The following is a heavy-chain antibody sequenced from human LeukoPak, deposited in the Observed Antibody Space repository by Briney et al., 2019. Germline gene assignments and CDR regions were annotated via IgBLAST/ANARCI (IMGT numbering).Heavy chain of an antibody. CDR2: INHSGST. Sequence: SETLSLTCAVYGGSFSGYYWSWIRQPPGKGLEWIGEINHSGSTNYNPSLKSRVTISVDTSKNQFSLKLSSVTAADTAVYYCARAPRGYSYGFDYWGQGTLVTVSS. CDR3: ARAPRGYSYGFDY. CDR1: GGSFSGYY. J-gene: IGHJ4*02. D-gene: IGHD5-18*01. V-gene: IGHV4-34*01.